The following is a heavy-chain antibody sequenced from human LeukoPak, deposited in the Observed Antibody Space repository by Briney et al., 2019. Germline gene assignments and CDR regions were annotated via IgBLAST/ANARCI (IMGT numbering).Heavy chain of an antibody. CDR1: GYTFTGYY. CDR2: INPNSGGT. J-gene: IGHJ6*03. Sequence: GASVKVSCKASGYTFTGYYIHWVRQAPGQGLEWMGWINPNSGGTNYAQKFQGRVTMTRDTSISTAYMELSRLRSDDTAVYYCAREAGATYYYYYYMDVWGKGTTVTVSS. V-gene: IGHV1-2*02. D-gene: IGHD1-26*01. CDR3: AREAGATYYYYYYMDV.